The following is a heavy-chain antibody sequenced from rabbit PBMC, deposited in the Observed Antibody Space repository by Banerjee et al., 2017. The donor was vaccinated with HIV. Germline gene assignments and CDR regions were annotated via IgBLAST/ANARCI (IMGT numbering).Heavy chain of an antibody. J-gene: IGHJ6*01. CDR2: IYNGDGST. V-gene: IGHV1S47*01. D-gene: IGHD6-1*01. Sequence: PEWIACIYNGDGSTYYASWVNGRFSISRSTSLNTVTLQMTSLTAADTATYFCARVGGVGVYGYATLWGPGTLVTVS. CDR3: ARVGGVGVYGYATL.